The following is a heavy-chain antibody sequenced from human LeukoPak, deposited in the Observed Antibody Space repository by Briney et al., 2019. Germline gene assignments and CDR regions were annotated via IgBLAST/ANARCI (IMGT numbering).Heavy chain of an antibody. J-gene: IGHJ6*03. CDR2: IIPIFGTA. CDR3: ARVYDFWSGPSYYYYYYMDV. CDR1: GGTFISYA. V-gene: IGHV1-69*05. Sequence: GASVKVSCKASGGTFISYAISWVRQAPGQGLEWMGGIIPIFGTANYAQKFQGRVTITTDESTSTAYMELSSLRSEDTAVYYCARVYDFWSGPSYYYYYYMDVWGKGTTVTVSS. D-gene: IGHD3-3*01.